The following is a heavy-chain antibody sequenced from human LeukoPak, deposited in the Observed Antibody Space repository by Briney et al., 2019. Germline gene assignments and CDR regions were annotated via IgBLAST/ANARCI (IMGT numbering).Heavy chain of an antibody. D-gene: IGHD6-13*01. CDR1: GFTFSTYW. CDR2: IKQDGSEK. CDR3: ARDSAGNDY. Sequence: GGSLRLSCEASGFTFSTYWMSWVRQAPGKGLEWVANIKQDGSEKYYVGSVKGRFTISRDNAKNSLYLQMNSLRAEDTAMYYCARDSAGNDYWGQGTLVTVSS. V-gene: IGHV3-7*01. J-gene: IGHJ4*02.